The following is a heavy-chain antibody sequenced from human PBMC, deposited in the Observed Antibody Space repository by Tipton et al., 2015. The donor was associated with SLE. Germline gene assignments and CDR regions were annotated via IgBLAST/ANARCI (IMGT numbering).Heavy chain of an antibody. CDR1: GASISDYY. CDR3: ARVGYLGSGKTWDMDV. J-gene: IGHJ6*03. D-gene: IGHD3-10*01. Sequence: TLSLTCTVSGASISDYYWTWIRQSPGKGLEWIGYIDYSGSTNYNPPLKSRLTISGDTSKNQFSLHLTSVTAADTAIYYCARVGYLGSGKTWDMDVWGKGITVTVSS. V-gene: IGHV4-59*01. CDR2: IDYSGST.